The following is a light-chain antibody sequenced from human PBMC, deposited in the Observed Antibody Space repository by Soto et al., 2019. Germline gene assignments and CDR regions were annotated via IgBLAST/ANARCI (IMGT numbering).Light chain of an antibody. CDR2: DVS. Sequence: QSALTQPASVSVSPGQTITISCTGSSTDVGGYNYVSWYQQHPGKAPKLIIYDVSNRPSVISNRFSGSKSDNTASLTIAGLQAEDEADYYCTSYTSISTLVLFGGGTKVTVL. J-gene: IGLJ2*01. CDR3: TSYTSISTLVL. CDR1: STDVGGYNY. V-gene: IGLV2-14*01.